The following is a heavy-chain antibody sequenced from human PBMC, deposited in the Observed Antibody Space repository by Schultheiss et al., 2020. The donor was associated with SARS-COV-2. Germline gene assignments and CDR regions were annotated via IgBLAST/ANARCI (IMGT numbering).Heavy chain of an antibody. CDR3: ARVVAVFDAFDI. J-gene: IGHJ3*02. CDR1: GGSISSGGYY. D-gene: IGHD2-15*01. V-gene: IGHV4-31*03. CDR2: IYYSGST. Sequence: SETLSLTCTVSGGSISSGGYYWSWIRQHPGKGLEWIGYIYYSGSTYYNPSLKSRVTISVDTSKNQFSLQLNSVTAADTAVYYCARVVAVFDAFDIWGQGTMVTVSS.